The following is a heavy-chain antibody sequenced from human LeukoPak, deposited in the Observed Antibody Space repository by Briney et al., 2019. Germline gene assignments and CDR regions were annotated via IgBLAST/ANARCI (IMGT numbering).Heavy chain of an antibody. CDR1: GGSISNGDSY. CDR3: ARQWSSGSYLNWFGP. J-gene: IGHJ5*02. V-gene: IGHV4-30-4*01. CDR2: IHYSGST. Sequence: SRTLSLACTVSGGSISNGDSYWTWVRQPPGKGLEYIGYIHYSGSTHYNPSLKSRVTIAIDTSKMQFSLRLSSVTAADTAVYYCARQWSSGSYLNWFGPWGQGTLVTVSS. D-gene: IGHD1-26*01.